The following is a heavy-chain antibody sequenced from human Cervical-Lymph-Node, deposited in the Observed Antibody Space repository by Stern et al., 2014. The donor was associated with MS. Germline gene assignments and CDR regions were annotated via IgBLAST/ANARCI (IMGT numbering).Heavy chain of an antibody. J-gene: IGHJ2*01. CDR1: GYTFTIYA. CDR3: ARIGDFGFASSWRYFDL. CDR2: VNAGNGDT. D-gene: IGHD2-21*02. V-gene: IGHV1-3*01. Sequence: QVQLVQSGAEVKNPGASVKVSCKASGYTFTIYAMHWMRQAPGQSLEWMGWVNAGNGDTKYSQHFQGRLTITRDTSATTAYMELSSLTSQDTGVYYCARIGDFGFASSWRYFDLWGRGTLVTVSS.